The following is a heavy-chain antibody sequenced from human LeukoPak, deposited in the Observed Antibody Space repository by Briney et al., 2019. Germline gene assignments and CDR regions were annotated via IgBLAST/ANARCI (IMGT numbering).Heavy chain of an antibody. CDR2: ISGSGGST. CDR3: AKVVTVAYYDISTGHHGGEFDY. V-gene: IGHV3-23*01. CDR1: GFTFSSYA. D-gene: IGHD3-9*01. J-gene: IGHJ4*02. Sequence: GGSLRLSCAASGFTFSSYAMSWVRQAPGKGLEWVSAISGSGGSTYYADSVKGRFTISRDNSKNTLYLQMNSLRAEDTAVYYCAKVVTVAYYDISTGHHGGEFDYWGQGTLVTVSS.